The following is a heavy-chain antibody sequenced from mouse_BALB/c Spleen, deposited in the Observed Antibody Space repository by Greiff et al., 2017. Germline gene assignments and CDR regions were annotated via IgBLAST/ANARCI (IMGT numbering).Heavy chain of an antibody. CDR2: IWSDGST. J-gene: IGHJ4*01. CDR1: GFSLTSYG. D-gene: IGHD2-10*02. Sequence: VKVVESGPDLVAPSQSLSITCTVSGFSLTSYGVHWVRQPPGKGLEWLVVIWSDGSTTYNSALKSRLSISKDNSKSQVFLKMNSLQTDDTAMYYCARHLYGNYGAMDYWGQGTSVTVSS. V-gene: IGHV2-6-2*01. CDR3: ARHLYGNYGAMDY.